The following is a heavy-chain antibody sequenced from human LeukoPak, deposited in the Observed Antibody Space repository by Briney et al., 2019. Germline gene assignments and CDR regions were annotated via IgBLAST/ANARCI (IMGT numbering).Heavy chain of an antibody. CDR2: IWYDGSNK. CDR3: ARPIAAAGYYYGMDV. CDR1: GFTFSSYG. D-gene: IGHD6-13*01. J-gene: IGHJ6*02. Sequence: GRSLRLSCAASGFTFSSYGMHWVRQAPGKGLEWVAVIWYDGSNKYYADSVKGRFTISRDNSKNTLYLQMNSLRAEDTAVYYCARPIAAAGYYYGMDVWGQRTTVTVSS. V-gene: IGHV3-33*01.